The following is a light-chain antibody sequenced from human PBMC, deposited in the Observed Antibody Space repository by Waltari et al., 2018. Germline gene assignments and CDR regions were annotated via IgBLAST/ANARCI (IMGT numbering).Light chain of an antibody. Sequence: DIQMTQSPSPVSASVGDRVTLSCRASQGIATRLAWYQLKQGKAPKLLIYAASSLQSGVPSRFSGSGSGTDFTLTITSLQPEDFATYYCQQASSFLLTFGQGTRLEIK. CDR1: QGIATR. V-gene: IGKV1-12*01. CDR3: QQASSFLLT. CDR2: AAS. J-gene: IGKJ5*01.